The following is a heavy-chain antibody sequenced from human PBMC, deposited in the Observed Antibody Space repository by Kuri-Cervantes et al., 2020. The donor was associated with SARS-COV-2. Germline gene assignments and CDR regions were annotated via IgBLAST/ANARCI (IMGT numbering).Heavy chain of an antibody. Sequence: GGSLRLSCAASGFTFDDYAMHWVRQAPGKGLEWVSLISWNGGSTYYADSVKGRFTISRDNSKNSLYLQMNSLRAEDTALYYCAKDGDCSSTSCYYMDVWDKGTTVTVSS. J-gene: IGHJ6*03. D-gene: IGHD2-2*01. CDR1: GFTFDDYA. CDR3: AKDGDCSSTSCYYMDV. CDR2: ISWNGGST. V-gene: IGHV3-43D*03.